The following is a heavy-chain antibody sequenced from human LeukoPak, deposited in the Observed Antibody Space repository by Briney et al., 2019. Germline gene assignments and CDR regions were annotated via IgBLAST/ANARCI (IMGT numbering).Heavy chain of an antibody. D-gene: IGHD4-23*01. CDR1: GFTFSSYW. CDR3: ARDRGYSTFDY. CDR2: IKEDGSEK. V-gene: IGHV3-7*01. J-gene: IGHJ4*02. Sequence: GGSLRLSCAASGFTFSSYWMSWVRQAPGKGLEWVANIKEDGSEKNYVDSVKGRFTISRENAKNSLYLQMNSLRAEDTAVYYCARDRGYSTFDYWGQGTLVTVSS.